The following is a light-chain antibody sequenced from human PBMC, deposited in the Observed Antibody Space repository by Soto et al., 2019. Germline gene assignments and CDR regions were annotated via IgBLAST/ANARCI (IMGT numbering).Light chain of an antibody. Sequence: DVVMTQTPRAVSVARRQPASISCKSSQSLLHITGETFLFWYLQKPGQSPQLLIYEVSTRVSGVPDRFSGSGSGTDFTLEISRVETDDVGIYYCMQSTQLPPTFGQGTRLENK. J-gene: IGKJ5*01. CDR3: MQSTQLPPT. V-gene: IGKV2D-29*02. CDR1: QSLLHITGETF. CDR2: EVS.